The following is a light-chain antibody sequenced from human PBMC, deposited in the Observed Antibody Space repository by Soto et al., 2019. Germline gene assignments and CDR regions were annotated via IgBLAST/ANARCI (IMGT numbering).Light chain of an antibody. CDR2: DVN. CDR1: SSDVGGYNY. CDR3: ISYAGTNKPA. Sequence: QAVVTQPPSASGSPGQSVAISCSGTSSDVGGYNYVSWYQQHPGKAPKLMIYDVNKRPSGGPDRFSGSKSGNTASLTVSGLQAEDEADYYCISYAGTNKPAFGGGTKLTVL. J-gene: IGLJ2*01. V-gene: IGLV2-8*01.